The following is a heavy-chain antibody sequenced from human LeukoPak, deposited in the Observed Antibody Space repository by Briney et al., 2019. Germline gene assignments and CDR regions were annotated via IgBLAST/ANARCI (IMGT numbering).Heavy chain of an antibody. CDR1: GGPISSGGYY. CDR2: IYYSGST. V-gene: IGHV4-31*03. Sequence: SQTLSLTCTVSGGPISSGGYYWSWIRQHPGKGLEWIGYIYYSGSTYYNPSLKSRVTISVDTSKNQFSLKLSSVTAADTAVYYCARDRSNYLGGYYYYGMDVWGQGTTVTVSS. J-gene: IGHJ6*02. CDR3: ARDRSNYLGGYYYYGMDV. D-gene: IGHD4-11*01.